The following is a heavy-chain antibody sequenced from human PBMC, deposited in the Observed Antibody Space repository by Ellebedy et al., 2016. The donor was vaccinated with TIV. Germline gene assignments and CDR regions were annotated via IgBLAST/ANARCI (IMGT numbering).Heavy chain of an antibody. V-gene: IGHV4-59*12. CDR3: ARASRAVRGVVPVWNFDL. CDR1: GGSISSYY. J-gene: IGHJ2*01. D-gene: IGHD3-10*01. Sequence: SETLSLTCTVSGGSISSYYWSWIRQPPGKGLEWIGFIHYSGSTNNNPSLQSRVTISVDTSKNQFSLKLSSVTAADTAVYYCARASRAVRGVVPVWNFDLWGRGTLVTVSS. CDR2: IHYSGST.